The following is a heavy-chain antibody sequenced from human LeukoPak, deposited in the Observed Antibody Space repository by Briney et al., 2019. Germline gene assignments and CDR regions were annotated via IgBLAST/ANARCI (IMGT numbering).Heavy chain of an antibody. Sequence: SVKVSCKAPGGTFSSYAISWVRQAPGQGLEWMGRIIPILGIANYAQKFQGRVTITADKSTSTAYMELSSLRSEDTAVYYCARGLWGYYYDSSGYYPPEYFQHWGQGTLATVSS. CDR3: ARGLWGYYYDSSGYYPPEYFQH. J-gene: IGHJ1*01. CDR1: GGTFSSYA. CDR2: IIPILGIA. D-gene: IGHD3-22*01. V-gene: IGHV1-69*04.